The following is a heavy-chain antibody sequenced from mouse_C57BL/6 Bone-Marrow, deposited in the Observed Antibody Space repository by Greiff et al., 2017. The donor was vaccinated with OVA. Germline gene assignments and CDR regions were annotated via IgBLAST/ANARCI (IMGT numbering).Heavy chain of an antibody. V-gene: IGHV5-4*01. CDR1: GFTFSSYA. CDR3: ASSIITTVVATGYFDV. D-gene: IGHD1-1*01. CDR2: ISDGGSYT. Sequence: EVHLVESGGGLVKPGGSLKLSCAASGFTFSSYAMSWVRQTPEKRLEWVATISDGGSYTYYPDNVKGRFTISRDNAKNNLYLQMSHLKSEDTAMYYCASSIITTVVATGYFDVWGTGTTVTVSS. J-gene: IGHJ1*03.